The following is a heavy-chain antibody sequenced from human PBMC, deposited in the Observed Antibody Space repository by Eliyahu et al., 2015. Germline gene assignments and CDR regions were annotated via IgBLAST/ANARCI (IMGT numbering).Heavy chain of an antibody. CDR2: ILGDGTTT. J-gene: IGHJ4*02. D-gene: IGHD2-21*01. CDR1: GFTFNTYR. V-gene: IGHV3-74*01. Sequence: EVQLVESGGGLVQSGGSLRLSCAASGFTFNTYRMHWVRQAPGKGLVWVSCILGDGTTTNYAGSVKGRFTISRDNAKNTLYLQMNSLTVEDTAVYYCARDGGGLPYWGQGILVTVSS. CDR3: ARDGGGLPY.